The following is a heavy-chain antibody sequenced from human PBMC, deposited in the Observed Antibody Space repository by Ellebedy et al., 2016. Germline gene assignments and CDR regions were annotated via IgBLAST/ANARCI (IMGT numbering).Heavy chain of an antibody. CDR1: GFTFSSYW. J-gene: IGHJ4*02. CDR2: IKKDGSEK. CDR3: ARAGYSYGYEGY. V-gene: IGHV3-7*01. D-gene: IGHD5-18*01. Sequence: GGSLRLSCVASGFTFSSYWMSWVRQAPGKGLEWVANIKKDGSEKYYVDSVKGRFTISRDNAKNSLYLQMNSLRAEDTAVYYCARAGYSYGYEGYWGQGTLVTVSP.